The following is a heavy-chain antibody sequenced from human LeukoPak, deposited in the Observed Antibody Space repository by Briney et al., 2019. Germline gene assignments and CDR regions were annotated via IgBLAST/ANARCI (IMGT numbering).Heavy chain of an antibody. J-gene: IGHJ4*02. D-gene: IGHD1-26*01. Sequence: PSETLSLTCTVSGGSISSSIYYWGWIRQPPGKGLEWIGSIYYSGSTYYNPSLKSRVTISVDTSKNQFSLKLSSVTAADTAVYYCARTIVGATNGDLDYWGQGTLVTVSS. V-gene: IGHV4-39*01. CDR2: IYYSGST. CDR1: GGSISSSIYY. CDR3: ARTIVGATNGDLDY.